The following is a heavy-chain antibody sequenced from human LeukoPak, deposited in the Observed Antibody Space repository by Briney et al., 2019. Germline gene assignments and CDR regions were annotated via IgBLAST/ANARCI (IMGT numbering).Heavy chain of an antibody. CDR3: ARPASGSPFDYDS. CDR2: IYDSGNT. CDR1: GASISSYY. Sequence: SETLSLTCTVSGASISSYYWSWIRQPPGKGLEWIGYIYDSGNTNYNPSLKSRVTISVDTSKNQFSLKLSSVTAADTPRYYCARPASGSPFDYDSWGQGTLVTLSS. J-gene: IGHJ4*02. D-gene: IGHD1-26*01. V-gene: IGHV4-59*12.